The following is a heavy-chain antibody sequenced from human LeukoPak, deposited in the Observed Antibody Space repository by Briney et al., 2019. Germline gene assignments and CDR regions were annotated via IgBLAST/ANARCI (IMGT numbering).Heavy chain of an antibody. CDR2: INSDGSST. V-gene: IGHV3-74*01. J-gene: IGHJ4*02. D-gene: IGHD6-13*01. CDR3: ARGGLYSSSWYPFDY. Sequence: GGSLRLSCAASGFTFSSYWMHWVRQAPGKGLVWVSRINSDGSSTSYADSVKGRFTISRDNAKNTLYLQMNSLRAEDTAVYYCARGGLYSSSWYPFDYWGQGTLVTVSS. CDR1: GFTFSSYW.